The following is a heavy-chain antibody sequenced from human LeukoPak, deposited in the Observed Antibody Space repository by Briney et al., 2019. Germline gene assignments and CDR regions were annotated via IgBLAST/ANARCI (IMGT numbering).Heavy chain of an antibody. CDR3: ARDMTGGIWARATSFDH. D-gene: IGHD1-14*01. V-gene: IGHV1-2*02. J-gene: IGHJ4*02. Sequence: ASVKVSCKTSGYTFSAFYMHWVRQAPGQGPEWMGWINPDSGGSEYGQKFQGRVTFTSDTSSTTIYIEVRSLKSDDTAVYYCARDMTGGIWARATSFDHWGQGTLVTVSS. CDR2: INPDSGGS. CDR1: GYTFSAFY.